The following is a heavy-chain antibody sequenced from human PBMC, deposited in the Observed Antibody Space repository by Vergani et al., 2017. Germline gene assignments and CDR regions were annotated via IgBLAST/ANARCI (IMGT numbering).Heavy chain of an antibody. CDR2: MNPNSGNT. J-gene: IGHJ6*03. CDR1: GYTFTSYD. D-gene: IGHD6-13*01. Sequence: QVPLVQSGAAVKKPGASVKVSCKASGYTFTSYDINWVRQATGQGLEWMGWMNPNSGNTGYAQKFQGRVTMTRNTSISTAYMELSSLRSEDTAVYYCARGPSGYSSSWYPYYYYYYMDVWGKGTTVTVSS. V-gene: IGHV1-8*01. CDR3: ARGPSGYSSSWYPYYYYYYMDV.